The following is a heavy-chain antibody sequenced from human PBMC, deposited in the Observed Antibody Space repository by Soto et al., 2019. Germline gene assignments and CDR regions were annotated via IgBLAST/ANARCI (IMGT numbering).Heavy chain of an antibody. V-gene: IGHV3-33*01. Sequence: HPGGSLRRSCAASGFTFSSYGMHWVRQAPGKGLEWVAVIWYDGSNKYYADSVKGRFTISRDNSKNTLYLQMNSLRAEDTAVYYCARDDGDAYYMDVWGKGTTVTVSS. CDR2: IWYDGSNK. CDR1: GFTFSSYG. CDR3: ARDDGDAYYMDV. D-gene: IGHD3-10*01. J-gene: IGHJ6*03.